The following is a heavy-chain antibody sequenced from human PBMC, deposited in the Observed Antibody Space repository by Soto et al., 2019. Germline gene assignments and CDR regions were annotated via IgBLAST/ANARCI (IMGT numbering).Heavy chain of an antibody. D-gene: IGHD3-16*02. J-gene: IGHJ3*01. Sequence: EVQLVESGGGLVQPGESLKLSCAASGFTFSVSAMHWVRQASGKGLEWVGRIRSKGNNYATVYAESLKDRFTISRXDXKXXVYLQMNSLKTEDTAVYYCTRQDPVVAVENDAFDLWGHGTMVTVSS. CDR1: GFTFSVSA. CDR3: TRQDPVVAVENDAFDL. CDR2: IRSKGNNYAT. V-gene: IGHV3-73*01.